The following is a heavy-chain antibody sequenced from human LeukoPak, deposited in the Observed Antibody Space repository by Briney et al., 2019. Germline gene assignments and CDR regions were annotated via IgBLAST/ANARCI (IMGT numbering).Heavy chain of an antibody. J-gene: IGHJ4*02. Sequence: GESLKISCTGSGYSFSSYWIGWVRQMPGKGLEWMGLIWPGDSDTRYSPSFQGQVTISVDKSISTAYLQWSSLRASDTAMYYCARRLRSGSYYFDYWGRGTLVTVSS. CDR1: GYSFSSYW. CDR2: IWPGDSDT. CDR3: ARRLRSGSYYFDY. D-gene: IGHD1-26*01. V-gene: IGHV5-51*01.